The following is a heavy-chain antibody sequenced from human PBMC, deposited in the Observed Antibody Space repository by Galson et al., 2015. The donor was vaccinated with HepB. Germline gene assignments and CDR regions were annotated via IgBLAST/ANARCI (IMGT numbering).Heavy chain of an antibody. D-gene: IGHD3-3*01. Sequence: SLRLSCAASGFTFSSYGMHWVRQALGKGLEWVAVIWYDGSNKYYADSVKGRFTISRDNSKNTLYLQMNSLRAEDTAVYYCARDGHDFWKSYYYMDVWGKGTTVTVSS. CDR2: IWYDGSNK. V-gene: IGHV3-33*01. CDR1: GFTFSSYG. J-gene: IGHJ6*03. CDR3: ARDGHDFWKSYYYMDV.